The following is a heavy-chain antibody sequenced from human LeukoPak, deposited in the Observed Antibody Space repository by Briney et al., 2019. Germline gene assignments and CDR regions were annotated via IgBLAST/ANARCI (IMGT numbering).Heavy chain of an antibody. CDR2: TYYRSKWYN. V-gene: IGHV6-1*01. CDR1: GDSVSSNSAA. CDR3: ARGRGDFWSGYYTSYYHYYMDV. Sequence: SQTLSLTCAISGDSVSSNSAAWNWIRQSPSRGLEWLGRTYYRSKWYNDYAVSVKSRITINPDTSKNQFSLQLNSVTPEDTAVYYCARGRGDFWSGYYTSYYHYYMDVWGKGTTVTVSS. D-gene: IGHD3-3*01. J-gene: IGHJ6*03.